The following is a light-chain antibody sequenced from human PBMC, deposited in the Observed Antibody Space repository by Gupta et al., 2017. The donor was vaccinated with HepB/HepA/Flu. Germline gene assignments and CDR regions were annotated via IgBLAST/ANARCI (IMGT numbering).Light chain of an antibody. CDR2: DAS. Sequence: EIVLTQSPATLSLSPGERATLSCRASQSVSSYLAWYQQKPGQAPRLLMYDASKRATGIATRFSGSGSGTDFTLTISSLEPEDFAVYYCQKYNNWPPTFGPGTKVDIK. V-gene: IGKV3-11*01. CDR1: QSVSSY. J-gene: IGKJ3*01. CDR3: QKYNNWPPT.